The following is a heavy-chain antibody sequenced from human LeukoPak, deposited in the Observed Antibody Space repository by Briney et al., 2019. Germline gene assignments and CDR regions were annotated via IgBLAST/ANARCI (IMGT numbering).Heavy chain of an antibody. Sequence: SETLSLTCTVSGGSISSSSYYWGWIRQPPGKGLEWIGSIYYSGSTYYNPSLKSRVTISVDTSKNQFSLKLSSVTAADTAVYYCAGIESIAAAVNWFDYWGQGTLVTVSS. CDR2: IYYSGST. D-gene: IGHD6-13*01. J-gene: IGHJ4*02. CDR1: GGSISSSSYY. CDR3: AGIESIAAAVNWFDY. V-gene: IGHV4-39*01.